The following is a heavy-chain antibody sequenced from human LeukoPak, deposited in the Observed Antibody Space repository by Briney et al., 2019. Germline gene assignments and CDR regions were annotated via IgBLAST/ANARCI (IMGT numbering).Heavy chain of an antibody. Sequence: PSQTLSLTCTVSGGSISSGGYYWSWISQHPGKGLEWIGYIYYSGSTYYHPSLKSRVTISVDTSKNQFSLKLSSVTAADTAVYYCARRWGYYESSGLPPIYWFDPWGQGTLVTVSS. D-gene: IGHD3-22*01. J-gene: IGHJ5*02. CDR1: GGSISSGGYY. CDR2: IYYSGST. CDR3: ARRWGYYESSGLPPIYWFDP. V-gene: IGHV4-31*03.